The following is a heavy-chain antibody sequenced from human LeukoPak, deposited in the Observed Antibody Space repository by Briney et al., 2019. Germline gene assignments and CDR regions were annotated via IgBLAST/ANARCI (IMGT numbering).Heavy chain of an antibody. D-gene: IGHD2-2*01. CDR1: GGSISSYY. J-gene: IGHJ4*02. Sequence: SETLSLTCTVSGGSISSYYWSWIRQPAGKGLEWIGRIYTSGSTNYNPSLKSRVTISVDKSKNQFSLKLSSVTAADTAVYYCAREPPPIPYCSSTSCYAGYYFDYWGQGTLVTVSS. V-gene: IGHV4-4*07. CDR3: AREPPPIPYCSSTSCYAGYYFDY. CDR2: IYTSGST.